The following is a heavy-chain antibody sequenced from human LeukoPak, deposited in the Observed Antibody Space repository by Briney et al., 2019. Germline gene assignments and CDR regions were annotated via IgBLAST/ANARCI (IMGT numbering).Heavy chain of an antibody. CDR2: ISSSSSYI. CDR3: ARGFEYCSSTSCSQDY. Sequence: GGSLRLSCAASGFTFSSYSMNWVRQAPGKGLEWVSSISSSSSYIYYADSVKGRFTISRDNAKNSLYLQMNSLRDEDTAVYYCARGFEYCSSTSCSQDYWGQGTLVTVSS. D-gene: IGHD2-2*01. V-gene: IGHV3-21*01. J-gene: IGHJ4*02. CDR1: GFTFSSYS.